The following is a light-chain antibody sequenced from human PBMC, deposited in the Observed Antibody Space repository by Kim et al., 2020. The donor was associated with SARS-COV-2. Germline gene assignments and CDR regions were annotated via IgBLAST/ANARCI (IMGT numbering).Light chain of an antibody. J-gene: IGKJ1*01. V-gene: IGKV3-15*01. CDR3: QQYDNWPWT. CDR1: QSINSN. Sequence: VSPGDGAILSCRASQSINSNLAWYQQRPGQAPRLLIYGASTRATGIPARFSGTGSGTEFTLFITSLQSEDFAVYLCQQYDNWPWTFGQGTKVDIK. CDR2: GAS.